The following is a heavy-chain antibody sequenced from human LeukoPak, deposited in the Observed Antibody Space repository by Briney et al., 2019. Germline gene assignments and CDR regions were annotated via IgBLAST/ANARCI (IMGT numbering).Heavy chain of an antibody. CDR2: IPDGSSNT. D-gene: IGHD2-15*01. Sequence: PGGSLRLSCAASGFTFSSYAMSWVRQTPGKGLEWVSTIPDGSSNTYYADSVKGRFTTSRDNSKNTLYLQMNSLRFDDTAVYYCARVLNLVVAAKIRPNWFDPWGQGTLVTVSS. V-gene: IGHV3-23*01. CDR3: ARVLNLVVAAKIRPNWFDP. CDR1: GFTFSSYA. J-gene: IGHJ5*02.